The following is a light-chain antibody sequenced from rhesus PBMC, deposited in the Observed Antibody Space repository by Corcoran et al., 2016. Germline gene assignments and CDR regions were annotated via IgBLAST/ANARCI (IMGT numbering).Light chain of an antibody. J-gene: IGKJ4*01. CDR3: VQAIAFPLT. V-gene: IGKV2-72*01. CDR1: QSLLHSNGNTY. Sequence: DIVMTQTPLSLPITPGEPASISCRSSQSLLHSNGNTYLHWYLQKPGQSPQLLIYGGSNGASGVPDRFRGSGSGTEFKLKISKVGAEDVGVYYCVQAIAFPLTFGGGTKVELK. CDR2: GGS.